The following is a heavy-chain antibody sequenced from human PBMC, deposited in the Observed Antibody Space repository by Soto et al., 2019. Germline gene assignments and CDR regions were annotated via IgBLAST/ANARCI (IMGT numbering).Heavy chain of an antibody. CDR2: ISGSGGRT. Sequence: EVQLLESGGNLIQPGGSLRLSCAASGFTFRNYAMSWVRQAPGAGPEWVSGISGSGGRTYYADSVKGRFTIYRDNSNNVLFLQMNSLRAEDTALYYSANDPNGDYVRAFDIWGRGTMVTVSS. CDR3: ANDPNGDYVRAFDI. CDR1: GFTFRNYA. D-gene: IGHD4-17*01. J-gene: IGHJ3*02. V-gene: IGHV3-23*01.